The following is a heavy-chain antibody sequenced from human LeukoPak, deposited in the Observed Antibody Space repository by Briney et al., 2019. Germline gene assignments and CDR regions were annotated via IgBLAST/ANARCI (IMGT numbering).Heavy chain of an antibody. V-gene: IGHV3-30*18. J-gene: IGHJ1*01. Sequence: GGSLRLSCAASGFTFNNAWMTWVRQAPGKGLEWVAVISYDGSNEYYADSVKGRFTISRDNSKNTLYLQMNSLRAEDTAVYYCAKDAYFDSSGYYSGAEYLQHWGQGTPVTVSS. CDR2: ISYDGSNE. CDR1: GFTFNNAW. CDR3: AKDAYFDSSGYYSGAEYLQH. D-gene: IGHD3-22*01.